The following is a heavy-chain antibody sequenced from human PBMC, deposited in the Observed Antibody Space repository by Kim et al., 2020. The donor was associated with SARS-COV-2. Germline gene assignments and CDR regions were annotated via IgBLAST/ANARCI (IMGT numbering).Heavy chain of an antibody. CDR3: ARTRDGYNYVWFDY. J-gene: IGHJ4*02. V-gene: IGHV1-69*01. D-gene: IGHD3-16*01. Sequence: QKFQGRVTITADESTSTAYMELSSLRSEDTAVYYCARTRDGYNYVWFDYWGQGTLVTVSS.